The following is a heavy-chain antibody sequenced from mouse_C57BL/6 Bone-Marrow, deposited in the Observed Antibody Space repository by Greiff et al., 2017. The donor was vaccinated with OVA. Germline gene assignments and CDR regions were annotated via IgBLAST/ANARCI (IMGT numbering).Heavy chain of an antibody. D-gene: IGHD2-1*01. Sequence: QVQLQQPGAELVRPGSSVKLSCKASGYTFTSYWMHWVKQRPIQGLEWIGNIDPSDSETHYNQKFKDKATLTVDKSSSTAYRQLSSLTSEDSAVYYCARGGGYGNYWYFDVWGTGTTVTVSS. CDR3: ARGGGYGNYWYFDV. CDR2: IDPSDSET. J-gene: IGHJ1*03. CDR1: GYTFTSYW. V-gene: IGHV1-52*01.